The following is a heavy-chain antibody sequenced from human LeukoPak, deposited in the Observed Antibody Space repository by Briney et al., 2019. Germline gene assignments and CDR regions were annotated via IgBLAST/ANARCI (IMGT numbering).Heavy chain of an antibody. CDR3: ARGNYYDSSGYYSDYNWFDP. CDR1: GGSISSYY. V-gene: IGHV4-59*01. J-gene: IGHJ5*02. CDR2: IYYSGST. D-gene: IGHD3-22*01. Sequence: SETLSLACTVSGGSISSYYWSWIRQPPGKGLEWIGYIYYSGSTNYNPSLKSRVTISVDTSKNQFSLKLSSVTAADTAVYYCARGNYYDSSGYYSDYNWFDPWGQGTLVTVSS.